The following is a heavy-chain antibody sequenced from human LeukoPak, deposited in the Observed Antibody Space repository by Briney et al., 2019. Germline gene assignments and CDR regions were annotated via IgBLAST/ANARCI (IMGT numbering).Heavy chain of an antibody. Sequence: QPGGSLRLSCAASGFTFSSYWMHWVRQAPGKGLVWVSRTNSDGSSTSYADSVKGRFTISRDNANNALYLQMNSLRAEDTAVYYCARSCSAGTCYVDYWGQGTLVTVSS. CDR1: GFTFSSYW. CDR2: TNSDGSST. D-gene: IGHD2-15*01. V-gene: IGHV3-74*01. J-gene: IGHJ4*02. CDR3: ARSCSAGTCYVDY.